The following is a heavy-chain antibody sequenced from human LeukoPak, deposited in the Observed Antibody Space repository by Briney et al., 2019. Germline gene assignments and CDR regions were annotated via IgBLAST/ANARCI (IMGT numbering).Heavy chain of an antibody. J-gene: IGHJ4*02. V-gene: IGHV3-21*01. D-gene: IGHD4-11*01. CDR2: ISTASDYI. CDR3: AKLLGDVTTFDY. Sequence: GGSLRLSCAASGFTFSTYDMNWVRQTSGKGLEWVSSISTASDYIYYADSVKGRFTISRDNAENSLYLQMNSLRAEDTAVYYCAKLLGDVTTFDYWGQGTLVTVSS. CDR1: GFTFSTYD.